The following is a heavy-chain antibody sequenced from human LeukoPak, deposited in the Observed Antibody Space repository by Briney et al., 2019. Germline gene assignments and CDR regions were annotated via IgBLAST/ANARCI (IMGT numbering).Heavy chain of an antibody. CDR2: ISKDGSDK. CDR1: GFTFSSYA. J-gene: IGHJ4*02. D-gene: IGHD2-15*01. Sequence: GGSLRLSCAASGFTFSSYAMHWVRQAPGKGLEWVAVISKDGSDKHHADSVKGRFTISRDNSKNTLYLQMNSLRAEDTAVYFCAKDPHMAAAYYFDYWGQGTLVTVSS. V-gene: IGHV3-30*18. CDR3: AKDPHMAAAYYFDY.